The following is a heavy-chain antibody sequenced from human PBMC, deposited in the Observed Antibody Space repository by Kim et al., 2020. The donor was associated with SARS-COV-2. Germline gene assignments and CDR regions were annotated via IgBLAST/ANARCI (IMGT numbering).Heavy chain of an antibody. D-gene: IGHD3-22*01. Sequence: SETLSLTCAVYGGSFSGYYWSWIRQPPGKGLEWIGEINHSGSTNYNPSLKSRVTISVDTSKNQFSLKLSSVTAADTAVYYCARAFLDSSGYYYYYYGMGV. CDR2: INHSGST. CDR1: GGSFSGYY. V-gene: IGHV4-34*01. J-gene: IGHJ6*01. CDR3: ARAFLDSSGYYYYYYGMGV.